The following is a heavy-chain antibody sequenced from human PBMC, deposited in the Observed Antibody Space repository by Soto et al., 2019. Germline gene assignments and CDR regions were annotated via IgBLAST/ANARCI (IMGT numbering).Heavy chain of an antibody. CDR1: GFTFSSYA. V-gene: IGHV3-23*01. D-gene: IGHD2-15*01. Sequence: GGSLRLSCAASGFTFSSYAMSWVRQAPGEGLEWVSGMRGSGGSTHYADSVKGRLTISRDNSKTMFYLQMNSLRVEDTAVYFCAKGKGVGDTPDGANYWGKGTLGTVS. CDR2: MRGSGGST. J-gene: IGHJ4*02. CDR3: AKGKGVGDTPDGANY.